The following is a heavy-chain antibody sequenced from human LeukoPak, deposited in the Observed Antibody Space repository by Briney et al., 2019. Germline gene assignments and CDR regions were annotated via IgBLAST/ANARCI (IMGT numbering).Heavy chain of an antibody. Sequence: SVKVSCKASGYTFTSYGISWVRQAPGQGLEWMGGIIPIFSTANYAQKLQGRVTITADESTSTAYMELSSLRSEDTAVYYCARSYGDTLNYYYGMDVWGQGTTVTVSS. CDR3: ARSYGDTLNYYYGMDV. D-gene: IGHD4-17*01. J-gene: IGHJ6*02. CDR1: GYTFTSYG. V-gene: IGHV1-69*13. CDR2: IIPIFSTA.